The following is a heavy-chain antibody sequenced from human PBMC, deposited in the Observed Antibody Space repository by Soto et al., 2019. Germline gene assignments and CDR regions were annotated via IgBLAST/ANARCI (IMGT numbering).Heavy chain of an antibody. CDR1: GGSISSYY. CDR2: IYYSGST. Sequence: SETLSLTCTVSGGSISSYYWSWIRQPPGKGLEWIGYIYYSGSTNYNPSLKSRVTISVDTSKNQFSLKLSSVTAADTAVYYCASGRPYEYFQHWGQGTLVTVSS. V-gene: IGHV4-59*01. J-gene: IGHJ1*01. D-gene: IGHD1-26*01. CDR3: ASGRPYEYFQH.